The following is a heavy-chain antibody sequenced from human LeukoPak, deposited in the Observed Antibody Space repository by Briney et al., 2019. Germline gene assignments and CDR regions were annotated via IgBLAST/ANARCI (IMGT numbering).Heavy chain of an antibody. V-gene: IGHV4-39*07. Sequence: SETLSLTCSVSGGSMSSSNYYWGWIRQPPGKGLEWIASIFYTGSIYYNPSLKSRVSLSVESSKNQFSLTLSSVTAADTAVYYCAREWGGYDLYYYYGMDVWGLGTTVTVSS. CDR1: GGSMSSSNYY. CDR3: AREWGGYDLYYYYGMDV. CDR2: IFYTGSI. D-gene: IGHD5-12*01. J-gene: IGHJ6*02.